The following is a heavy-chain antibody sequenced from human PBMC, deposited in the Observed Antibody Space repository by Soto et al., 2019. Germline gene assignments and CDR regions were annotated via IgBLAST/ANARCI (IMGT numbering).Heavy chain of an antibody. CDR3: ARSLLGDHYDSDGLDS. J-gene: IGHJ4*02. CDR1: GGPYSKYG. D-gene: IGHD3-22*01. V-gene: IGHV1-69*02. Sequence: QVQLVQSGIEVKKPGPSLTVSCKASGGPYSKYGISWVRQAPGQGLEWMGRIIPIFDRTNYAQKFQGRVTITADKSTSTVYMDLSSLRSEDTAVYYCARSLLGDHYDSDGLDSWGQGTLVSVSS. CDR2: IIPIFDRT.